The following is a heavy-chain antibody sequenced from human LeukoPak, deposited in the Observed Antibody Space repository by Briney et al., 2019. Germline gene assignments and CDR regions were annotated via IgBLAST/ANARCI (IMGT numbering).Heavy chain of an antibody. CDR2: IYYSGTT. V-gene: IGHV4-31*03. J-gene: IGHJ5*02. CDR3: ARVKDYGDYWFDP. Sequence: SETLSLTCTVSGGSISSGGYYWSWIRQHPGKGLEWIGYIYYSGTTYYNPSLKSRVTISVDMSKNQFSLQLSSVTAAVTAVYYCARVKDYGDYWFDPWGQGTLVTVSS. CDR1: GGSISSGGYY. D-gene: IGHD4-17*01.